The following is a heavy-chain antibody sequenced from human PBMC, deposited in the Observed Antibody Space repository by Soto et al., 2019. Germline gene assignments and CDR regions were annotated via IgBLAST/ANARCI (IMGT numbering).Heavy chain of an antibody. CDR2: ISYDGSNK. D-gene: IGHD6-19*01. J-gene: IGHJ4*02. CDR1: GFTFSSYA. Sequence: PGGSLRLSCAASGFTFSSYAMHWVRQAPGKGLEWVAVISYDGSNKYYADSVKGRFTISRDNSKNTLYLQMNSLRAEDTAVYYCAREEAVAGHWGTFDYWGQGTLVTVSS. V-gene: IGHV3-30-3*01. CDR3: AREEAVAGHWGTFDY.